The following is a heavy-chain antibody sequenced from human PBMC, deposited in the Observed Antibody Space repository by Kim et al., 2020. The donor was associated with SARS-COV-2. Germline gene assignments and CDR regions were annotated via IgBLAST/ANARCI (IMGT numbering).Heavy chain of an antibody. CDR2: ISYDGSNK. J-gene: IGHJ6*02. V-gene: IGHV3-30*18. D-gene: IGHD3-10*01. CDR3: AKDSGSGSYYAWGYYYYGMDV. CDR1: GFTFSIYG. Sequence: GGSLRLSCAASGFTFSIYGMHWVRQAPGKGLEWVAVISYDGSNKYYADSVKGRFTISRDNSKNTLYLQMNSLRAEDTAVYYCAKDSGSGSYYAWGYYYYGMDVWGQGTTVTVSS.